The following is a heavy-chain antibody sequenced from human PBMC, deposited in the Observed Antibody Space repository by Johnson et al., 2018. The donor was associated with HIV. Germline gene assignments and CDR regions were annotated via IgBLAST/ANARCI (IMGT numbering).Heavy chain of an antibody. CDR1: GFTFSSYD. Sequence: EVQLVESGGGLVQPGGSLRLSCAASGFTFSSYDIHWVRQATGKGLESVSPIGPAADTYYPGSVKGRFTISRDNSKNKLYLQMNSLRAEDTAVYYCARERRPWGPDAFDIWGQGTMVTVSS. CDR2: IGPAADT. CDR3: ARERRPWGPDAFDI. J-gene: IGHJ3*02. D-gene: IGHD3-16*01. V-gene: IGHV3-13*01.